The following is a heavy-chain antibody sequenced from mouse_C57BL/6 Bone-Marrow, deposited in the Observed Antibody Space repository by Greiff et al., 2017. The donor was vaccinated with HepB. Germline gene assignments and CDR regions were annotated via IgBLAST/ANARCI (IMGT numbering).Heavy chain of an antibody. CDR3: AKGELTGTSYWYFDV. Sequence: QVQLQQSGPGLVQPSQSLSITCTVSGFSLTSYGVHWVRQSPGKGLEWLGVIWRGGSTDYNAAFMSRLSITKDNSKSQVFFKMNSLQADDTAIYYCAKGELTGTSYWYFDVWGTGTTVTVSS. CDR1: GFSLTSYG. D-gene: IGHD4-1*01. J-gene: IGHJ1*03. V-gene: IGHV2-5*01. CDR2: IWRGGST.